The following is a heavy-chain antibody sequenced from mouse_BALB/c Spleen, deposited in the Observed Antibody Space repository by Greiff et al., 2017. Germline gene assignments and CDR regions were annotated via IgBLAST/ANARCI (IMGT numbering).Heavy chain of an antibody. Sequence: ESGPGLVKPSQSLSLTCTVTGYSITSDYAWNWIRQFPGNQLEWMGYISYSGSTSYNPSLKSRISITRDTSKNQFFLQLNSVTTEDTATYYCARDRYDWYFDVWGAGTTVTVSS. CDR2: ISYSGST. CDR3: ARDRYDWYFDV. J-gene: IGHJ1*01. D-gene: IGHD2-14*01. V-gene: IGHV3-2*02. CDR1: GYSITSDYA.